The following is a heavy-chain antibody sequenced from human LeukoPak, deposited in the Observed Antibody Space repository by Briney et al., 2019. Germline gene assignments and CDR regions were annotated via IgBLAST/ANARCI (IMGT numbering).Heavy chain of an antibody. Sequence: KSSETLSLTCTVSGGSISSGGYYWSWIRQHPGKGLEWIGYIYYSGSTYYNPSLKSRVTISVDTSKNQFSLKLSSVTAADTAVYYCARHPPKEIVAAGTFRWFDPWGQGTLVTVSS. V-gene: IGHV4-39*01. CDR3: ARHPPKEIVAAGTFRWFDP. CDR2: IYYSGST. J-gene: IGHJ5*02. D-gene: IGHD6-13*01. CDR1: GGSISSGGYY.